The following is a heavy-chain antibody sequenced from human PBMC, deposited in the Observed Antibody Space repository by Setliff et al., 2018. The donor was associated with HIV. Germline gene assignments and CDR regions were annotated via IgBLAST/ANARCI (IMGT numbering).Heavy chain of an antibody. CDR3: ARESWSAAGENSFDN. Sequence: SETLSLTCAVYGGSLRGYYWSWVRQSPLKGLEWIGEISHTGNINYNPSLQGRVTTSIDGSKKEFSLRLTSVTAADTAIYFCARESWSAAGENSFDNWGQGTLVTVSS. J-gene: IGHJ4*02. V-gene: IGHV4-34*01. CDR1: GGSLRGYY. D-gene: IGHD6-13*01. CDR2: ISHTGNI.